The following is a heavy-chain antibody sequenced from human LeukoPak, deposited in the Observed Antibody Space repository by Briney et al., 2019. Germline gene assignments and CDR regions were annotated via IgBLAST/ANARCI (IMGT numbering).Heavy chain of an antibody. D-gene: IGHD1-26*01. Sequence: PSETLSLTCAVYGGSFSGYYWSWIRQPPGKGLEWIGEINHSGSTNYNPSLKSRVTISVDTSKNQFSLKLSSVTAADTAVYYCARATGNRYSGSYYRYWGQGTLVTVSS. CDR3: ARATGNRYSGSYYRY. CDR2: INHSGST. CDR1: GGSFSGYY. J-gene: IGHJ4*02. V-gene: IGHV4-34*01.